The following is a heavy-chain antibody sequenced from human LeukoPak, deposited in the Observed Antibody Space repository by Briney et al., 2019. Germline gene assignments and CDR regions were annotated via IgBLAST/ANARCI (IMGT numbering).Heavy chain of an antibody. CDR1: GGSISSYY. J-gene: IGHJ3*02. D-gene: IGHD6-19*01. V-gene: IGHV4-59*08. CDR2: IYYSGST. Sequence: SETLSLTCTVSGGSISSYYWTWIRQPPGKGLEWIGYIYYSGSTNYNPSLKSRVTISVDTSKNQFSLKLSSVTAADTAVYYCARPYSNGWYLAFHIWGQGTMVTVSS. CDR3: ARPYSNGWYLAFHI.